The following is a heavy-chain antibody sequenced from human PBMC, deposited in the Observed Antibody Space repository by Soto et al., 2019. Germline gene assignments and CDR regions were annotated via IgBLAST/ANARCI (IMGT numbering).Heavy chain of an antibody. Sequence: EVQLVESGGGLVKPGGSLRLSCAASGFTFSNAWMSWVRQAPGTVLEWVGRIKSKTDGGTTDYAAPVKGRFTISRDDSKNTLYLQMNSLKTEDTAVYYCTTKGWELLDWYFDLWGRGTLVTVSS. D-gene: IGHD1-26*01. CDR2: IKSKTDGGTT. CDR1: GFTFSNAW. V-gene: IGHV3-15*01. CDR3: TTKGWELLDWYFDL. J-gene: IGHJ2*01.